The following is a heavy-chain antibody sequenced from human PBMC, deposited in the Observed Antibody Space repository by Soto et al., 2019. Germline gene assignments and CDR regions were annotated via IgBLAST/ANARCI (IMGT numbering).Heavy chain of an antibody. CDR1: GFTFSSYS. V-gene: IGHV3-48*01. D-gene: IGHD3-22*01. CDR3: ANYYYDSSGYPIITYGMDV. Sequence: GGSLRLSCAASGFTFSSYSMNWVRQAPGKGLEWVSYISSSSGSIYYADSVKGRFTISRDNSKNTLYLQMNSLRAEDTAVYYCANYYYDSSGYPIITYGMDVWGQGTTVTVSS. J-gene: IGHJ6*02. CDR2: ISSSSGSI.